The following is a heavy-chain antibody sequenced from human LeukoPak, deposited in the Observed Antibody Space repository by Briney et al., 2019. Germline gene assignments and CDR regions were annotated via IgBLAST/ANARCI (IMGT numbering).Heavy chain of an antibody. Sequence: SETLSLTCTVSGGSISSSSYYWSWIRQPPGKGLEWIGEINHSGSTNYNPSLKSRVTISVDTSKNQFSLKLSSVTAADTAVYYCARQSGYYYYGMDVWGQGTTVTVSS. V-gene: IGHV4-39*01. D-gene: IGHD3-10*01. CDR3: ARQSGYYYYGMDV. CDR1: GGSISSSSYY. J-gene: IGHJ6*02. CDR2: INHSGST.